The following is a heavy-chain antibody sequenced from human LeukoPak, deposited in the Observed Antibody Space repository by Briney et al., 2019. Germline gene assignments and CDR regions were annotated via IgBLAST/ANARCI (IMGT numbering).Heavy chain of an antibody. J-gene: IGHJ4*02. Sequence: GGSLRLSCAASGFTFSSYGMHWVRQAPGKGLEWVAVISYDGSNKYYADSVKGRFTISRDNSKNTLYLQMNSLRAEDTAVYYCAKGIYAVAGSFFDYLGQGTLVTVSS. CDR1: GFTFSSYG. CDR2: ISYDGSNK. D-gene: IGHD6-19*01. V-gene: IGHV3-30*18. CDR3: AKGIYAVAGSFFDY.